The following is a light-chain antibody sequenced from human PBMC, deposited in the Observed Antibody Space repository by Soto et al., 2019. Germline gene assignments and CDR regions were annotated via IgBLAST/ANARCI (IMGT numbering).Light chain of an antibody. CDR2: VVT. CDR1: SSDVGGYDF. CDR3: SSYTITSSPV. V-gene: IGLV2-14*01. Sequence: QSALTQPASVSGSPGQSITISCTGTSSDVGGYDFVSWYRQYPGQAPKILIYVVTHRPSGVPDRFSGSKSGNTASLTISGLQADDEADYYCSSYTITSSPVFGPGTKVTVL. J-gene: IGLJ1*01.